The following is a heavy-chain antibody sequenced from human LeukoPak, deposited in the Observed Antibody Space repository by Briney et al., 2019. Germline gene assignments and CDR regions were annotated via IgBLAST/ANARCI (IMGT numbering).Heavy chain of an antibody. V-gene: IGHV4-34*01. J-gene: IGHJ4*02. D-gene: IGHD3-16*01. CDR2: ISHSGST. CDR3: ARGRDYIWGMSGY. CDR1: DGSLSGYW. Sequence: PSETLSLTCAVYDGSLSGYWWSWIRQSPGKGLEWIGEISHSGSTNYNPSFKSRVTVSGDTSNKQVSLKMTSETAADTAVYFCARGRDYIWGMSGYWGQGTQVIVSS.